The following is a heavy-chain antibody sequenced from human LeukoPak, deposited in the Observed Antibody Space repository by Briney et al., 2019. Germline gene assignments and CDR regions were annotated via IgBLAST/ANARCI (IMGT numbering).Heavy chain of an antibody. CDR1: GYTFTSYY. V-gene: IGHV1-46*01. CDR2: INPSGGST. CDR3: ARVGRYYYGSGSYYNFHYFDY. Sequence: ASVKVSCKASGYTFTSYYMHWVRQAPGQGLEWMGIINPSGGSTSYAQKFQGRVTMTTDTSTSTAYMELRSLRSDDTAVYYCARVGRYYYGSGSYYNFHYFDYWGQGTLVTVSS. D-gene: IGHD3-10*01. J-gene: IGHJ4*02.